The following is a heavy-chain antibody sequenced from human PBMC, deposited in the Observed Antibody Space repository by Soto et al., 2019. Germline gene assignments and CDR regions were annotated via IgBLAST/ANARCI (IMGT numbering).Heavy chain of an antibody. V-gene: IGHV4-59*01. J-gene: IGHJ4*02. D-gene: IGHD6-13*01. CDR1: GGSISGYF. Sequence: QVQLQESGPGLVKPSETLSLTCTVSGGSISGYFWSWIRQPPGKGLEWIGYISYSGSTNYNSSLKSRVTMSIDTSKNQFSLRLTSVTAADTAVYYCVGDGAATGSVYLDYWGQGTLVTVSS. CDR2: ISYSGST. CDR3: VGDGAATGSVYLDY.